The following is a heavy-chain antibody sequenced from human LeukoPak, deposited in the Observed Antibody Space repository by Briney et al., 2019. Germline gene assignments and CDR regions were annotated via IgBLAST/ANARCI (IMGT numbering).Heavy chain of an antibody. CDR3: ARGLRATTVTHYYYGMDV. D-gene: IGHD5-12*01. V-gene: IGHV4-34*01. CDR1: GGSFSGYC. J-gene: IGHJ6*04. CDR2: INHSGST. Sequence: SETLSLTCAVYGGSFSGYCWSWIRQPPGKGLEWIGEINHSGSTNYNPSLKSRVTISVDTSKNQFSLKLSSVTAADTAVYYCARGLRATTVTHYYYGMDVWGKGTTVTVSS.